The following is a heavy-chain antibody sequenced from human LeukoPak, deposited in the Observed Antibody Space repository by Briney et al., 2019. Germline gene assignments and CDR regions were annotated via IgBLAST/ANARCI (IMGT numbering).Heavy chain of an antibody. Sequence: PGGSLRLSCAASGFSFSDHYMDWVRQAPGKGLEWVGRIRNKPNSYNTEYAASAKGRFTISRDDSKNSLYLQMNSLKTEDTAVYYCARGLLYGSGARGYFDYWGQGTLVTVSS. CDR3: ARGLLYGSGARGYFDY. CDR2: IRNKPNSYNT. J-gene: IGHJ4*02. D-gene: IGHD3-10*01. CDR1: GFSFSDHY. V-gene: IGHV3-72*01.